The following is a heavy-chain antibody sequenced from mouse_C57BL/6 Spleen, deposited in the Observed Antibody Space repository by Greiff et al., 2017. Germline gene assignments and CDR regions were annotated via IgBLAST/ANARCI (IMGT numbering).Heavy chain of an antibody. J-gene: IGHJ2*01. Sequence: VQLVESGAELARPGASVKMSCKASGYTFTSYTMHWVKQRPGQGLEWIGYINPSSGYTKYNQKFKDKATLTADKSSSTAYMQLSSLTSEDSAVYYCARRGYYYFDYWGQGTTLTVSS. D-gene: IGHD2-3*01. CDR3: ARRGYYYFDY. CDR2: INPSSGYT. CDR1: GYTFTSYT. V-gene: IGHV1-4*01.